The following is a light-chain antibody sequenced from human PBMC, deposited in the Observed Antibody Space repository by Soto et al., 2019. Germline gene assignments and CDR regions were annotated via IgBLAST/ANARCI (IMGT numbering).Light chain of an antibody. CDR2: DVS. CDR3: CSSTSSSNSVV. Sequence: QSALTQPASVSGSPGQSITISCTGTSSDVGGYNYVSWYQQHPGKAPKLLIYDVSNRPSGVSNRFSGSKSGDTASLTISGLLDADEEDYYCCSSTSSSNSVVFGTGTKLTVL. J-gene: IGLJ1*01. V-gene: IGLV2-14*01. CDR1: SSDVGGYNY.